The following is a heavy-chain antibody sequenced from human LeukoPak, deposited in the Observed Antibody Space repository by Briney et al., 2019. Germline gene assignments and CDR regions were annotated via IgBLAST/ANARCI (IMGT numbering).Heavy chain of an antibody. CDR1: GFNFSNDW. D-gene: IGHD1-14*01. Sequence: PGGSLRLSCVASGFNFSNDWMSWVRQAPGKGLEWVGRIKGKPDGKTTDYAAPVKGRFIISRDESNNTLYLQMNSLKTEDSAVYYCTTDPPGIYWGRGTLVTVSS. CDR3: TTDPPGIY. J-gene: IGHJ4*02. V-gene: IGHV3-15*01. CDR2: IKGKPDGKTT.